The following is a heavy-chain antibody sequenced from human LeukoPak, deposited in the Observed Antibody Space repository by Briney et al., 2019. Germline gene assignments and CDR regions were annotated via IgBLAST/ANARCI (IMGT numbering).Heavy chain of an antibody. Sequence: ASVKVSCKASGYTFTSYGISWVRQAPGQGLEWMGWISAYNGNTNYAQELQGRVTMTTDTSTSTAYMELRSLRSDDTAVYYCARAGQYSGSGYPYYYGMDVWGKGTTVTVSS. CDR2: ISAYNGNT. CDR1: GYTFTSYG. CDR3: ARAGQYSGSGYPYYYGMDV. V-gene: IGHV1-18*01. J-gene: IGHJ6*04. D-gene: IGHD1-26*01.